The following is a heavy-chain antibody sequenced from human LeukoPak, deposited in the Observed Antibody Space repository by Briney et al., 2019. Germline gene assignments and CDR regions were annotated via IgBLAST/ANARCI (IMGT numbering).Heavy chain of an antibody. D-gene: IGHD1-26*01. V-gene: IGHV4-59*01. CDR2: SYSSGNA. CDR1: GASTSAFY. CDR3: AHSKRGGGYYINAFAV. Sequence: PSETLSLTCTVSGASTSAFYWSWIRQSPGKGLEWIGYSYSSGNANYNPSLKSRVTITIDTSENQFSLRLTSVTAADTAVYFCAHSKRGGGYYINAFAVWGQGALVTISS. J-gene: IGHJ3*01.